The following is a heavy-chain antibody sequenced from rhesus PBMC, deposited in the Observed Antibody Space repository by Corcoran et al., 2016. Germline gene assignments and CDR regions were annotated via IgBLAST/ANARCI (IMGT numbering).Heavy chain of an antibody. CDR1: GGSISSNY. CDR3: ARVARYSTLLDS. CDR2: FYGSSWST. D-gene: IGHD4-23*01. Sequence: QVQLQESGPGLVKPSETLSLTCAVSGGSISSNYWSWIRQPPGKGLELIGYFYGSSWSTYYNPSLISRVTIATVTSKNQLSLKRSSLTDADTAVYYCARVARYSTLLDSWGQGVVVTVSS. J-gene: IGHJ6*01. V-gene: IGHV4-160*01.